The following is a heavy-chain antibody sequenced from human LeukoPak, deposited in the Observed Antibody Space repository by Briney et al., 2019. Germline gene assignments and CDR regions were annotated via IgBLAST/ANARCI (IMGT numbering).Heavy chain of an antibody. V-gene: IGHV3-21*01. J-gene: IGHJ4*02. CDR1: GFTFSSYS. Sequence: GGSLRISCAASGFTFSSYSMNWVRQAPGKGLEWVSSISSSSSYIYYADSVKGRFTISRDNAKNSLYLQMNSLRAEDTAVYYCASGSNGDYDYWGQGTLVTVSS. CDR3: ASGSNGDYDY. CDR2: ISSSSSYI. D-gene: IGHD4-17*01.